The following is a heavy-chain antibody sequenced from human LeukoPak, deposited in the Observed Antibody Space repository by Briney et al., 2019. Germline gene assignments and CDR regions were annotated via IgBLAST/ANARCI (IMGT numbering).Heavy chain of an antibody. CDR2: IRYDGSNK. V-gene: IGHV3-30*02. CDR3: AKAIGATPLDAFDI. Sequence: PGGSLRLSCAASGFTFSSYGMHWVRQAPGKGLEWVAFIRYDGSNKYYADSVKGRFTISRDNSKNTLYLQMNSLRAEDTAVYYCAKAIGATPLDAFDIWGQGTMVTVSS. D-gene: IGHD1-26*01. J-gene: IGHJ3*02. CDR1: GFTFSSYG.